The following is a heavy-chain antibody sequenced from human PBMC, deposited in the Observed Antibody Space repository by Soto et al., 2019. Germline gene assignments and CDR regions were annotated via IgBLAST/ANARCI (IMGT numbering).Heavy chain of an antibody. J-gene: IGHJ4*02. CDR3: AIGSGYSYCDDY. CDR2: INAGNGNT. D-gene: IGHD3-22*01. V-gene: IGHV1-3*01. Sequence: VASVKVSCKASGYTFTSYAMHWVRQAPGQRLEWMGWINAGNGNTKYSQKFQGRVTITRDTSASTAYMELSSLRSEDTAVYYCAIGSGYSYCDDYWCKGPLVSVSS. CDR1: GYTFTSYA.